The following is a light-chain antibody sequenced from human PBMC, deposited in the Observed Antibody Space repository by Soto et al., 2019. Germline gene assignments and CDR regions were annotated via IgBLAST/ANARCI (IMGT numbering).Light chain of an antibody. Sequence: EIVMTQSPATLSVSPGERATLSCRASQSVSSSYLAWYQQKPGQAPRLLIYGASTRATGIPARFSGSGSGTEFTLTISSLQSEDFAVYYCQQYHNWPPITFGQGTRLEI. V-gene: IGKV3D-15*01. CDR3: QQYHNWPPIT. CDR1: QSVSSSY. CDR2: GAS. J-gene: IGKJ5*01.